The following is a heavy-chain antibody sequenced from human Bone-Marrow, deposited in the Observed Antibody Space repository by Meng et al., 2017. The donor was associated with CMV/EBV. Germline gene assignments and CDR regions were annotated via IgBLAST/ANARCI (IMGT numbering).Heavy chain of an antibody. J-gene: IGHJ6*02. D-gene: IGHD3-3*01. CDR2: MNPNSGNT. CDR3: ARMTQTYYDFWSGYSGWDYYGMDV. Sequence: ASLKVFCKASGYTFTSYDNNWVRQTTGQGLEWMGWMNPNSGNTGYAQKFQGRVTITRNTSICTAYMELSSLRSEDTAVYYCARMTQTYYDFWSGYSGWDYYGMDVWGQGTTVTVSS. V-gene: IGHV1-8*03. CDR1: GYTFTSYD.